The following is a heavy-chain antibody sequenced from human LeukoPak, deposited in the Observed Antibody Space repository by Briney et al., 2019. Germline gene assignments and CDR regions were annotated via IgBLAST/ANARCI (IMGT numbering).Heavy chain of an antibody. V-gene: IGHV3-74*01. CDR2: INSDGSST. CDR1: GFTFSSNW. J-gene: IGHJ5*01. D-gene: IGHD3-3*01. CDR3: ARNYDFWSGYFNSVDS. Sequence: SGGSLRLSCAAAGFTFSSNWMHWVRQAPGKGLVWVSRINSDGSSTSYADYVKGRFTISRDNAKNSLYLRMNSLRAEDTAVYYCARNYDFWSGYFNSVDSWGQGSLVTVSS.